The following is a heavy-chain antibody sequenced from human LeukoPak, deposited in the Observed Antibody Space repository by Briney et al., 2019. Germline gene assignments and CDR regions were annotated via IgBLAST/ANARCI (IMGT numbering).Heavy chain of an antibody. D-gene: IGHD1-26*01. Sequence: PSETLSLTCTVSGGSISSYYWSWIRQPPGKGLEWIGYIYYSGSTNYNPSIKSRVTMSVDTSKNQFLLKLRSGTAADTAVYYCARDPSGSFFNWFDPWGQGTLVTVSS. J-gene: IGHJ5*02. CDR1: GGSISSYY. CDR2: IYYSGST. CDR3: ARDPSGSFFNWFDP. V-gene: IGHV4-59*01.